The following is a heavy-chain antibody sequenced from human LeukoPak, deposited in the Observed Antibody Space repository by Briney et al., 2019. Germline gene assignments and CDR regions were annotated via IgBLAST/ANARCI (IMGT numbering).Heavy chain of an antibody. D-gene: IGHD6-13*01. CDR2: INHSGST. Sequence: PSETLSLTCAVYGGSFSRYYWSWIRQPPGKGLEWIGEINHSGSTNYNPSLKSRVTISVDTSKNQFSLKLSSVTAADTAVYYCARGRYSSRGNNYYYYMDVWGKGTTVTVSS. CDR1: GGSFSRYY. J-gene: IGHJ6*03. CDR3: ARGRYSSRGNNYYYYMDV. V-gene: IGHV4-34*01.